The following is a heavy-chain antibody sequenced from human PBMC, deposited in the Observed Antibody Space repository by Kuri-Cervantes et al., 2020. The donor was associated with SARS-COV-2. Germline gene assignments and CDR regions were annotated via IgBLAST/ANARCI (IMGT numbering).Heavy chain of an antibody. CDR1: GGSFSGYY. D-gene: IGHD3-16*01. CDR3: ARGGGLGDPPFQS. V-gene: IGHV4-34*01. CDR2: INHSGST. J-gene: IGHJ4*02. Sequence: SETLSLTCAVYGGSFSGYYWSWIRQPPGKGLEWIGEINHSGSTNYNPSLKSRVTISGDTSKNHFSLKLTSVTAADTAVYYCARGGGLGDPPFQSWGQGTLVTVSS.